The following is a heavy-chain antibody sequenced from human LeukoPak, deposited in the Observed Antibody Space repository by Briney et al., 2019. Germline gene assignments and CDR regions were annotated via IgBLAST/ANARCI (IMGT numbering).Heavy chain of an antibody. Sequence: GGSLRLSCAASGFTFTNYAMTWVRQAPGKGLEWVSAITRSGANTYYADSVKGRFTISRDNSKNTLYLQMNSLRAEDTAGYYCARWGDFDVLTGYYVPDFWGQGTLVTVSS. V-gene: IGHV3-23*01. CDR3: ARWGDFDVLTGYYVPDF. CDR2: ITRSGANT. J-gene: IGHJ4*02. CDR1: GFTFTNYA. D-gene: IGHD3-9*01.